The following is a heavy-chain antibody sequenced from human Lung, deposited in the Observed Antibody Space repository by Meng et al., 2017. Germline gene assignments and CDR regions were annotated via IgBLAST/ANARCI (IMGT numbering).Heavy chain of an antibody. CDR2: INPKSGDT. D-gene: IGHD6-25*01. CDR3: ARDEDISAAGKLFGDY. V-gene: IGHV1-2*06. CDR1: ASNFPVYN. Sequence: VQRVRSGARGRKPGASWTVSFKPSASNFPVYNLHWGRRAPGQGLEWMGRINPKSGDTHYAQKFQARVTMTGDTSISTAYVELRGLRSDDTAMDYCARDEDISAAGKLFGDYWGQGTLVTVSS. J-gene: IGHJ4*02.